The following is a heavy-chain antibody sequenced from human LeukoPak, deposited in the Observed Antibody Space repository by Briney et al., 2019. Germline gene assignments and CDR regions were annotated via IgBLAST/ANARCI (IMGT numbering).Heavy chain of an antibody. CDR3: ARGSGYSYSFTGRERTKSRLDY. J-gene: IGHJ4*02. CDR2: ITTTGSST. CDR1: GFTFSIYG. V-gene: IGHV3-23*01. Sequence: GGSLRLSCAASGFTFSIYGMNWVRQAPGKGLEWVSTITTTGSSTYYADSVKGRFTISRDNSKNTVYLQMNSLRAEDTAVYYCARGSGYSYSFTGRERTKSRLDYWGQGTLVTVSS. D-gene: IGHD5-18*01.